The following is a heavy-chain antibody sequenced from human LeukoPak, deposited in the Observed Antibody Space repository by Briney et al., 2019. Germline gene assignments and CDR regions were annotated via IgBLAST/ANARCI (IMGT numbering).Heavy chain of an antibody. CDR1: GGSISNSNYY. CDR2: IYYSGNT. D-gene: IGHD5-24*01. CDR3: MRHEEEDGYNAKPFDF. Sequence: PSETLSLTCTVSGGSISNSNYYWGWVRQPPGKGLEWIGTIYYSGNTYYTPSLKSRVTISVDTSKNQFSLRLSSVTAADTAEYFCMRHEEEDGYNAKPFDFWGQGTLVTVSS. J-gene: IGHJ4*02. V-gene: IGHV4-39*01.